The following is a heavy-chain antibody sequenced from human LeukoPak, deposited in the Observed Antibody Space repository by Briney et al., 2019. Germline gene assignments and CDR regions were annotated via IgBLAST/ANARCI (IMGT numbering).Heavy chain of an antibody. CDR2: INHSGST. CDR3: ARGFHGFGYSYGPPGDY. Sequence: SETLSLTCAVYGGSFSGYYWSWIRQPPGKGLEWIGEINHSGSTHYNPSLKSRVTISVDTSKNQFSLKLSSVTAADTAVYYCARGFHGFGYSYGPPGDYWGQGTLVTVSS. J-gene: IGHJ4*02. D-gene: IGHD5-18*01. CDR1: GGSFSGYY. V-gene: IGHV4-34*01.